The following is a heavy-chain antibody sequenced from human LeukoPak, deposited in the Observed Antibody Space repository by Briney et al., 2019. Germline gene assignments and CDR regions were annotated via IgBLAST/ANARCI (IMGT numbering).Heavy chain of an antibody. V-gene: IGHV1-69*13. D-gene: IGHD7-27*01. J-gene: IGHJ4*02. CDR2: IIPLFGTA. Sequence: GASVKVSCKASGGTFSNYAINWVRQAPGQGLEWMGGIIPLFGTANYAQKFQGRVTISAVESMSTAYMQLSSLRSVDTAVYYCVGGAPNWGFDYWGQGTLVTVSS. CDR3: VGGAPNWGFDY. CDR1: GGTFSNYA.